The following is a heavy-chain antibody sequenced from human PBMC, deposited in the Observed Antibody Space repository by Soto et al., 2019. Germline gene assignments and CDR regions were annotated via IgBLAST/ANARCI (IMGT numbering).Heavy chain of an antibody. J-gene: IGHJ5*02. Sequence: SETLSLTCTVSGGSISSYYWSWIRQPPGKGLEWIGYIYYSGSTNYNPSLKSRVTISVDTSKNQFSLKLSSVTAADTAVYYCARHDYEPYCFDPWGQGTLVTVSS. CDR2: IYYSGST. CDR3: ARHDYEPYCFDP. V-gene: IGHV4-59*01. CDR1: GGSISSYY. D-gene: IGHD4-17*01.